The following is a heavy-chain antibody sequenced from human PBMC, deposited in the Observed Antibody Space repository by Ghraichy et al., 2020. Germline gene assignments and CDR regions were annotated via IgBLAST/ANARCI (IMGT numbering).Heavy chain of an antibody. Sequence: SETLSLTCAVSGGSISSSNWWSWVRQPPGKGLEWIGEIYHSGSTNYNPSLKSRVTISVDKSKNQFSLKLSSVTAADTVVYYCARGANYYGSGSLGVWGQGTTVTVSS. CDR2: IYHSGST. V-gene: IGHV4-4*02. J-gene: IGHJ6*02. CDR3: ARGANYYGSGSLGV. D-gene: IGHD3-10*01. CDR1: GGSISSSNW.